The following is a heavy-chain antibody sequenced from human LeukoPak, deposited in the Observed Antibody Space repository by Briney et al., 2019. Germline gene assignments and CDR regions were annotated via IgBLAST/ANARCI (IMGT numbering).Heavy chain of an antibody. CDR3: ARDSPAPAKGMDV. J-gene: IGHJ6*02. Sequence: GRSLRLSCAASGFTFSSYSMNWVRQAPGKGLEWVSSISSSSSYIYYADSVKGRFTISRDNAKNSLYLQMNSLRAEDTAVYYCARDSPAPAKGMDVWGQGTTVTVSS. CDR2: ISSSSSYI. D-gene: IGHD2-2*01. CDR1: GFTFSSYS. V-gene: IGHV3-21*01.